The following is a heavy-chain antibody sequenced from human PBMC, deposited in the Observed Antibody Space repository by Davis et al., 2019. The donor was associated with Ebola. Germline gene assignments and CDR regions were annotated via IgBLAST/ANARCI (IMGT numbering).Heavy chain of an antibody. CDR2: IYYSGST. V-gene: IGHV4-39*07. CDR1: GGSISSSSYY. CDR3: ARDGGIAAPPDY. D-gene: IGHD6-13*01. Sequence: SETLSLTCTVSGGSISSSSYYWGWIRQPPGKGLEWIGSIYYSGSTYYNPSLKSRVTISVDTSKNQFSLKLSSVTAADTAVYYCARDGGIAAPPDYWGQGTLVTVSS. J-gene: IGHJ4*02.